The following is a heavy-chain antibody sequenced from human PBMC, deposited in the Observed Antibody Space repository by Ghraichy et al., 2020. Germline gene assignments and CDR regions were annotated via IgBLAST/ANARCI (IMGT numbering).Heavy chain of an antibody. V-gene: IGHV4-34*01. CDR3: ARGGYYYILTGYSDVFDI. CDR1: VGSFSGYY. Sequence: SETLSLTCAVYVGSFSGYYWTWIRQPPGKGLEWIGEINHRGSTNYNPSLKSRLTISVDTSKNQFSLKLSSVTAADTALYYCARGGYYYILTGYSDVFDIWGQGTMVTVSS. D-gene: IGHD3-9*01. CDR2: INHRGST. J-gene: IGHJ3*02.